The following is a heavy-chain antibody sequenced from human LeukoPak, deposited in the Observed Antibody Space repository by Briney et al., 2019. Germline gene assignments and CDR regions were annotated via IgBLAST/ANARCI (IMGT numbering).Heavy chain of an antibody. CDR1: GGTFSSYA. Sequence: ASVKVSCKASGGTFSSYAISWVRQAPGQGLEWMGWINPNSGGTNYAQKFQGRVTMTRDTSISTAYMELSRLRSDDTAVYYCASRPQYSSGWYWFDPWGQGTLVTVSS. V-gene: IGHV1-2*02. J-gene: IGHJ5*02. CDR2: INPNSGGT. D-gene: IGHD6-19*01. CDR3: ASRPQYSSGWYWFDP.